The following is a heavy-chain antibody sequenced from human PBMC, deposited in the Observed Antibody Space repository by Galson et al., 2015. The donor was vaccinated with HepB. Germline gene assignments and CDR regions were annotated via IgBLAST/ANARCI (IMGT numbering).Heavy chain of an antibody. J-gene: IGHJ4*02. Sequence: LRLSCAASGFTFSSYWMSWVRQPPGKGLEWIGEINHSGSTNYNPSLKSRVTISVDTSKNQFSLKLSSVTAADTAVYYCARARGRWYRDFDYRGQGTLVTVSS. CDR3: ARARGRWYRDFDY. V-gene: IGHV4-34*01. CDR2: INHSGST. D-gene: IGHD6-13*01. CDR1: GFTFSSYW.